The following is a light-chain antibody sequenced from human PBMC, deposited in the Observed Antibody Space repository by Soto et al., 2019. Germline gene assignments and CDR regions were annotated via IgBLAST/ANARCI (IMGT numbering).Light chain of an antibody. CDR3: QQRSNWPLIT. V-gene: IGKV3D-20*02. J-gene: IGKJ5*01. Sequence: EIVLTQYPGTLSLSPGERATLSCRASQSVSSSYLAWYQQKPGQAPRLLIYDASNRATGIPARFSGSGSGTDFTLTISSLEPEDFAVYYCQQRSNWPLITFGQGTRLENK. CDR1: QSVSSSY. CDR2: DAS.